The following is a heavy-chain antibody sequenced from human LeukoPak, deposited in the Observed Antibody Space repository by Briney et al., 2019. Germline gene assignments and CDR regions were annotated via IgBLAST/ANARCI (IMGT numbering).Heavy chain of an antibody. J-gene: IGHJ4*02. V-gene: IGHV3-7*01. D-gene: IGHD6-19*01. CDR3: ARVGKNGWDFDH. Sequence: GGSLRLSCAASGFTFSNAWMTWVRQAPGKGLAWVANIIEGGDLKYYVDSVKGRFTISRDNTKNSLYLQMTSLRADDTAVYYCARVGKNGWDFDHWGQGTLVTVSS. CDR1: GFTFSNAW. CDR2: IIEGGDLK.